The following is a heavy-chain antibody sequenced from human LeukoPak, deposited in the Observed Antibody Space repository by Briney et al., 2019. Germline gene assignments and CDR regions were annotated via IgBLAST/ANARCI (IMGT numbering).Heavy chain of an antibody. CDR3: ARDGARCSGGSCYSGTVWFDP. D-gene: IGHD2-15*01. V-gene: IGHV1-69*13. CDR2: ITPIFGTA. CDR1: GGTFSSYA. J-gene: IGHJ5*02. Sequence: SVKVSCKAFGGTFSSYAISWVRQAPGQGLEWMGGITPIFGTANYAQKFQGRVTITADESTSTAYMELSSLRSEDTAVYYCARDGARCSGGSCYSGTVWFDPWGQGTLVTVSS.